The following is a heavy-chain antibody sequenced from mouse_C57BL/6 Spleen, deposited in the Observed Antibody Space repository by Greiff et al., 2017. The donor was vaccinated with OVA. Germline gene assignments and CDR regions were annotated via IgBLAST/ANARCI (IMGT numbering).Heavy chain of an antibody. CDR2: ISDGGSYT. Sequence: EVKLMESGGGLVKPGGSLKLSCAASGFTFSSYAMSWVRQTPEKRLEWVATISDGGSYTYYPDNVKGRFTISRDNAKNNLYLQMSHLKSEDTAMYYCARDGSPYAMDYWGQGTSVTVSS. CDR1: GFTFSSYA. V-gene: IGHV5-4*01. CDR3: ARDGSPYAMDY. D-gene: IGHD2-2*01. J-gene: IGHJ4*01.